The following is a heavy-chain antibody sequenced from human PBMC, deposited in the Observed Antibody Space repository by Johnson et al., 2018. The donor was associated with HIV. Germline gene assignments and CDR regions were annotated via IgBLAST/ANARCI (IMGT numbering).Heavy chain of an antibody. J-gene: IGHJ3*02. Sequence: VQLVESGGGLVQPGGSLRLSCAASGFTFSSYAMSWVRQAPGKGLEWVSTISSSGGSTYYAGSVKGRFTISRDNSKKTLYLQMQSLRDEDTAVYYCAKDSPAADAFDIWGQGTVVTVSS. CDR2: ISSSGGST. CDR3: AKDSPAADAFDI. CDR1: GFTFSSYA. D-gene: IGHD6-25*01. V-gene: IGHV3-23*04.